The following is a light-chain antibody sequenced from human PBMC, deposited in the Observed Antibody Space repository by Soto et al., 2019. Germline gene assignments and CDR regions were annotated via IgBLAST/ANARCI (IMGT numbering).Light chain of an antibody. CDR3: QQYGTSEII. CDR1: QSVSSSY. V-gene: IGKV3-20*01. Sequence: EIVLTQSPGTLSLSPWERATLSCKASQSVSSSYLAWYQHKPGQAPRLLIYGASSRATGIPDRFSGSGSGTDFTLTISRLETEDFAVFYCQQYGTSEIIFGQGTRLEI. J-gene: IGKJ5*01. CDR2: GAS.